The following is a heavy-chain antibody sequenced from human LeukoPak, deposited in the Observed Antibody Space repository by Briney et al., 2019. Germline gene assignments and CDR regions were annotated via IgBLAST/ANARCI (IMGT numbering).Heavy chain of an antibody. CDR1: GLNFNNAW. D-gene: IGHD4-17*01. CDR3: TTDDYGA. CDR2: IRSKSDGGTT. V-gene: IGHV3-15*01. J-gene: IGHJ5*02. Sequence: GGSLRLSCAASGLNFNNAWMSWVRQAPGKGLEWVGRIRSKSDGGTTDYSAPVKGRFTISREDPNDTLYLQMNSLKTEGTALHYCTTDDYGAWGQGTLVTVSS.